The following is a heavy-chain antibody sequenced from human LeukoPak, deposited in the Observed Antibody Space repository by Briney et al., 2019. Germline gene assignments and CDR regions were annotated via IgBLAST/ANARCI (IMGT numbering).Heavy chain of an antibody. Sequence: ASVKVSCKASGGTFSRYAISWVRQAPGQGLEWMGGLIPMFGTANYAQKFQGRVTITADESTSTAYMELSSLRSEDTAVYYCARRRYYYDSSGYGTFDIWGQGTMVTVSS. J-gene: IGHJ3*02. D-gene: IGHD3-22*01. CDR2: LIPMFGTA. V-gene: IGHV1-69*13. CDR3: ARRRYYYDSSGYGTFDI. CDR1: GGTFSRYA.